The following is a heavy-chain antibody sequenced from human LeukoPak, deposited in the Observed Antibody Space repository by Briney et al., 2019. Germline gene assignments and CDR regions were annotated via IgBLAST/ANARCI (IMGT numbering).Heavy chain of an antibody. V-gene: IGHV4-4*07. D-gene: IGHD2-21*01. J-gene: IGHJ2*01. Sequence: SETLSPSCTVSGGSISNYYWSWIRQPAGKGLEWIGRIYSNGRTTYNPSLKSRVTMSVDTSKNQISLRLTSVTAADTATYYCARTAYARFFDGRGRGTLVTVSS. CDR3: ARTAYARFFDG. CDR1: GGSISNYY. CDR2: IYSNGRT.